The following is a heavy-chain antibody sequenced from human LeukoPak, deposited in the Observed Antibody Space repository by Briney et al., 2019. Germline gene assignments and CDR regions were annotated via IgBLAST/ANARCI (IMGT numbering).Heavy chain of an antibody. V-gene: IGHV4-59*01. CDR2: IFYSGST. J-gene: IGHJ4*02. D-gene: IGHD6-13*01. CDR1: GGSISSYY. Sequence: PSETLSLTCTVSGGSISSYYWSWIRQPPGKGLEWIGYIFYSGSTNYSPSLKSRVTISVDTSKNQFSLKLSSVTAADTAVYYCARGGSSWQIDYWGQGTLVTVSS. CDR3: ARGGSSWQIDY.